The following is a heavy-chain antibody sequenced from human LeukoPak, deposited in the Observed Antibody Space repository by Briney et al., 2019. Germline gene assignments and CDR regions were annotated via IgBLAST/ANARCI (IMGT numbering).Heavy chain of an antibody. CDR1: GFTFSSYS. D-gene: IGHD2-15*01. CDR2: ISSSSSYI. Sequence: GGSLRLSCAASGFTFSSYSMNWVRQAPGKGLEWVSSISSSSSYIYYADSVKGRFTISRDNAKNSLYLQMNSLRAEDTAVYYCARAVAAARFDPWGQGTLVTVSS. J-gene: IGHJ5*02. V-gene: IGHV3-21*01. CDR3: ARAVAAARFDP.